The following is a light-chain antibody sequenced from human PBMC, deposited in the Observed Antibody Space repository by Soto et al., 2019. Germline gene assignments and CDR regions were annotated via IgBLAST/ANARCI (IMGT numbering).Light chain of an antibody. CDR1: QYISSY. V-gene: IGKV1-39*02. CDR3: QQYSNWPPIT. CDR2: AAS. Sequence: DIQLTQSPSFLSASVGDRFTITCRASQYISSYLNWYQQKPGKAPKVLIYAASTLQSGVPSRFSGSGSGTEFTLTISSLQSEDFAVYYCQQYSNWPPITFGQGTRLEI. J-gene: IGKJ5*01.